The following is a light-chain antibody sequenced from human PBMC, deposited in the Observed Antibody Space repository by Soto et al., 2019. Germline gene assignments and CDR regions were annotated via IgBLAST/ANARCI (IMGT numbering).Light chain of an antibody. CDR1: QSVSSN. Sequence: EIVMTQSPATLSASPGERATLSCRASQSVSSNLAWYQHKPGQAPRLLIYGVSTRATGTPARFSGSGSGTDFTLTIGSLQSEDFAVYYCQQYNNWPPITFGQGTRLEIK. CDR3: QQYNNWPPIT. J-gene: IGKJ5*01. V-gene: IGKV3-15*01. CDR2: GVS.